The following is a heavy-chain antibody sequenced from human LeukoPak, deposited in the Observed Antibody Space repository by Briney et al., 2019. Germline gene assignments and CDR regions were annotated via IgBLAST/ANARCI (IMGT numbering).Heavy chain of an antibody. CDR1: GGSISSGGYY. J-gene: IGHJ2*01. CDR3: ARDFQRTQWYFDL. CDR2: IYYSGST. V-gene: IGHV4-31*03. Sequence: SETLSLTCTVSGGSISSGGYYWSWIRQHPGKGLEWIGYIYYSGSTCYNPSLKSRITISVDTSKNQFSLKLSSVTAADTAVYCCARDFQRTQWYFDLWGRGTLVTVSS.